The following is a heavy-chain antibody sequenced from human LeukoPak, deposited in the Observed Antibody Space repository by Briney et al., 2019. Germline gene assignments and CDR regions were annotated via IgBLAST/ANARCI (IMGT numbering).Heavy chain of an antibody. CDR1: GFTVSSNY. CDR2: IYSGGST. CDR3: ARDVVEVDGGHFDY. J-gene: IGHJ4*02. V-gene: IGHV3-53*01. Sequence: GGSLRLSCAASGFTVSSNYMSWVRQAPGKGLEWVSVIYSGGSTYYADPVKGRFTISRDNSKNTLYLQMNSLRAEDTAVYYCARDVVEVDGGHFDYWGQGTLVTVSS. D-gene: IGHD2-15*01.